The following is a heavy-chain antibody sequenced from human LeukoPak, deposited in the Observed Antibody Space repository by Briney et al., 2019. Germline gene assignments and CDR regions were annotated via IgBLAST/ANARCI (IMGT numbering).Heavy chain of an antibody. CDR2: ISRSSSYI. D-gene: IGHD2-15*01. Sequence: GGSLRLSCAASGFTFSSYSMKWVRQAPGKGLEWVSSISRSSSYIYYADSMKGRFTISRDNAKNSLFLQMNSLGAEDTAFYYCASKGGFDDWGQGTLVTVSS. CDR1: GFTFSSYS. CDR3: ASKGGFDD. J-gene: IGHJ4*02. V-gene: IGHV3-21*01.